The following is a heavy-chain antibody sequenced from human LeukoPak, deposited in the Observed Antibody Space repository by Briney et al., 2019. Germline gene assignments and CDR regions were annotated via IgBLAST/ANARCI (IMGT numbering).Heavy chain of an antibody. J-gene: IGHJ4*02. V-gene: IGHV3-23*01. CDR1: GFTFNNYA. CDR2: ISGGGIST. Sequence: PGGSLRLYCAASGFTFNNYAMSWVRQARGKGLEWVSTISGGGISTYYTDSVKGRFTISRDNSKNTLYLQMNSLRAEDTAVFYCAKVTPRYGSGWYYFDYWGQGSLVTVSS. D-gene: IGHD6-19*01. CDR3: AKVTPRYGSGWYYFDY.